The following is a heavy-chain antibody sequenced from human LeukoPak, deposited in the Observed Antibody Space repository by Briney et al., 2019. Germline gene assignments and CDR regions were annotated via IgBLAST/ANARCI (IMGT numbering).Heavy chain of an antibody. CDR2: LSHDGRNK. J-gene: IGHJ4*02. CDR3: ARFREYTYGPFDS. D-gene: IGHD5-18*01. V-gene: IGHV3-30*04. CDR1: GFSFSSFG. Sequence: GKSLRLSCAASGFSFSSFGMNWVRQAPGKGREWVAVLSHDGRNKNYAVSVKGRFIISRDNSKKTLYLQMNSLRGEDTAAYYCARFREYTYGPFDSRGQGTLVTVSS.